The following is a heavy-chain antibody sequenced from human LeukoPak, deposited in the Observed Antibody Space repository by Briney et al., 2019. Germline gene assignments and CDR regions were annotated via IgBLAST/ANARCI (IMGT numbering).Heavy chain of an antibody. CDR3: ARLGITMVRGVIISWFDP. D-gene: IGHD3-10*01. CDR2: IYYSGST. J-gene: IGHJ5*02. V-gene: IGHV4-39*01. CDR1: GGSISSSSYY. Sequence: SETLSLTCTVSGGSISSSSYYWGWIRQPPGKGLEWIGSIYYSGSTYYNPSLKSRVTISVDTSKNQFSLKLSSVTAADTAVYYCARLGITMVRGVIISWFDPWGQGTLVTVSS.